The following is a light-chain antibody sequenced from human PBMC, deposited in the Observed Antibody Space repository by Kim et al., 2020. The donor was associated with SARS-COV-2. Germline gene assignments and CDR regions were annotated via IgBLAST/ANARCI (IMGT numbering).Light chain of an antibody. CDR3: QVWDSSSDHVV. V-gene: IGLV3-21*04. Sequence: APGKTTWITCGGNNIGSKRLHWYQQKPGQAPVLVIYYDSDRPSGIPERFSGSNSGNTATLTISRVEAGDEADYYCQVWDSSSDHVVFGGGTQLTVL. J-gene: IGLJ2*01. CDR1: NIGSKR. CDR2: YDS.